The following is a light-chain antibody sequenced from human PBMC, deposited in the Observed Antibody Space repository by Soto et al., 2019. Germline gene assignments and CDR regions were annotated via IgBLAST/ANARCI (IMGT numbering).Light chain of an antibody. CDR1: QSVSGN. CDR2: GAS. CDR3: QQYDHWPFT. Sequence: EIVMTQSPATLSVSPGERATLSCRASQSVSGNLAWNQQKPGQAPRLLIYGASTRATGLPARFSGSGSGTEFTLTISSLQSEDFALYYCQQYDHWPFTFGPGTKVDIK. V-gene: IGKV3-15*01. J-gene: IGKJ3*01.